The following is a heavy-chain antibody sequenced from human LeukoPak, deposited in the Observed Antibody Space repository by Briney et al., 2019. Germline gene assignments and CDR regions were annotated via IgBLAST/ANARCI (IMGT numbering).Heavy chain of an antibody. J-gene: IGHJ4*02. D-gene: IGHD3-22*01. CDR2: ISSSSSYM. V-gene: IGHV3-21*01. CDR3: ARNYDSSGYYPYYFDY. CDR1: GFTFSSYS. Sequence: GGSLRLSCAASGFTFSSYSMNWVRQAPGKGLEWVSSISSSSSYMYYADSVKGRFTISRDNAKNSLYLQMNSLRAEDTAVYYCARNYDSSGYYPYYFDYWGQGTLVTVSS.